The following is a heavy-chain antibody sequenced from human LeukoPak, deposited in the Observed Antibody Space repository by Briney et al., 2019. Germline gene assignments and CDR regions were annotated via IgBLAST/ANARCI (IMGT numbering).Heavy chain of an antibody. V-gene: IGHV3-66*01. CDR2: IYSGGST. CDR3: ARWAGYSSTWYGLFDY. CDR1: GFTVSTTY. D-gene: IGHD6-13*01. J-gene: IGHJ4*02. Sequence: PGGSLRLSCAASGFTVSTTYMSWVRQAPGKGLERISVIYSGGSTYYADSVKGRFTISRDNSKNTLYLQMNSLRAEDTAVYYCARWAGYSSTWYGLFDYWGQGTLVTVSS.